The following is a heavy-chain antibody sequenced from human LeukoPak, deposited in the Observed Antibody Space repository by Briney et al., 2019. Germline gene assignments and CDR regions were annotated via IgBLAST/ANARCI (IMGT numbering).Heavy chain of an antibody. CDR2: INHSGST. CDR1: GGSFSGYC. V-gene: IGHV4-34*01. D-gene: IGHD3-10*01. J-gene: IGHJ6*02. Sequence: SETLSLTCAVYGGSFSGYCWSWIRQPPGKGLEWIGEINHSGSTNYNPSLKSRVTISVDTSKNQFSLKLSSVTAADTAVYYCARAYYYGSGSYYNGGAYYYYGMDVWGQGTTVTVSS. CDR3: ARAYYYGSGSYYNGGAYYYYGMDV.